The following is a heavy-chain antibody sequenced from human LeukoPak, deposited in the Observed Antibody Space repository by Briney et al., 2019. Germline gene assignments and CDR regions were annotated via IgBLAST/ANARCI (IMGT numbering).Heavy chain of an antibody. Sequence: GGSLRLSCAASGFIFGDYDMNWVRQAPGKGLEWVSSISSSSSYIYYADSVKGRFTISRDNAKNSLYLQMNSLRVEDTAVYYCARFATFGGVIFYMDYWGQGTLVTVSS. J-gene: IGHJ4*02. V-gene: IGHV3-21*01. CDR2: ISSSSSYI. D-gene: IGHD3-16*02. CDR3: ARFATFGGVIFYMDY. CDR1: GFIFGDYD.